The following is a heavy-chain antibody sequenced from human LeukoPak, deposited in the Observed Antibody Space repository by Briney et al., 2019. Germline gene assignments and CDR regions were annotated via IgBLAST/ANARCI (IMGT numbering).Heavy chain of an antibody. CDR3: AREYYGALDY. V-gene: IGHV3-30-3*01. CDR2: LSSDGSNT. J-gene: IGHJ4*02. CDR1: GFTFRGFP. D-gene: IGHD4-17*01. Sequence: PGGSLRLSSAASGFTFRGFPMHWVRKAPGKGLEWVAALSSDGSNTYYTDSVKGRFTISRDNSKNKVYLQMNSLRAEDTAVYYCAREYYGALDYRGQGTLVTVSS.